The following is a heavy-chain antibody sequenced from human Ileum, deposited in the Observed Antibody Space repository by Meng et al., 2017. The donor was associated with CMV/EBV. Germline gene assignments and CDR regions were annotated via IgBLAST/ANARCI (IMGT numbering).Heavy chain of an antibody. CDR3: ASGKSNLEY. CDR1: GGSFRGYY. J-gene: IGHJ4*02. CDR2: FNHYGST. D-gene: IGHD4-11*01. V-gene: IGHV4-34*01. Sequence: QVQLQGWGGGLLKPSGTLSLPCAVYGGSFRGYYWSWIRQVPGKGLGWIGEFNHYGSTSYNPSLKSRVTISVDTSKNQFSLNLSSVTAADTAVYYCASGKSNLEYWGQGTLVTVSS.